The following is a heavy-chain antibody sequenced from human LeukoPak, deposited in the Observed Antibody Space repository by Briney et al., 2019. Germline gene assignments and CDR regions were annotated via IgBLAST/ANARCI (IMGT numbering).Heavy chain of an antibody. V-gene: IGHV3-23*01. J-gene: IGHJ6*03. CDR1: GFTFSSYA. CDR2: ISGSGGST. Sequence: GGSLRLSCAASGFTFSSYAMSWVRQAPGKGLEWVSAISGSGGSTYYADSVKGRFTISRDNSKNTLYLQMNSLRAEDTAVYYCAKDWPEVDWVVVPAHGDSYCMDVWGKGTTVTVSS. D-gene: IGHD2-2*01. CDR3: AKDWPEVDWVVVPAHGDSYCMDV.